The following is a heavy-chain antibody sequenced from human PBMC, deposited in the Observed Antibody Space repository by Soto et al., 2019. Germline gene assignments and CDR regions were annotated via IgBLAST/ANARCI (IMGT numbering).Heavy chain of an antibody. D-gene: IGHD3-3*02. CDR3: TTELPTLAPQVDY. CDR1: GFTFSTAW. CDR2: IKSKRGGGTT. Sequence: EVQLVESGGGLVKPGGSLRVSCAASGFTFSTAWFNWVRQAPGKGLEWVGRIKSKRGGGTTDYAAPVKGRFTISRDDSINMLYLQMNSLKSEDTALYYCTTELPTLAPQVDYWGQGTLVTVSS. V-gene: IGHV3-15*07. J-gene: IGHJ4*02.